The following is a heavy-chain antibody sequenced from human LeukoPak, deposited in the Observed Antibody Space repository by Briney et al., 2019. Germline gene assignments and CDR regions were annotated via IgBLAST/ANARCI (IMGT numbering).Heavy chain of an antibody. CDR3: AKGIKCYDFWSGYLCFDAFDI. CDR2: INHSGST. J-gene: IGHJ3*02. D-gene: IGHD3-3*01. CDR1: GGSFSGYY. V-gene: IGHV4-34*01. Sequence: ASETLSLACAVYGGSFSGYYWSWIRQPPGKGLEWIGEINHSGSTNYNPSLKSRVTISVDTSKNQFSLKLSSVTAADTAVYYCAKGIKCYDFWSGYLCFDAFDIWGQGTMVTVSS.